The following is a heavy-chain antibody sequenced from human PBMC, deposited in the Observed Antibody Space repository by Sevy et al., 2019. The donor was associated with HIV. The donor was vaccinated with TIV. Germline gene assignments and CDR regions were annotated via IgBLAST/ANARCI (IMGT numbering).Heavy chain of an antibody. D-gene: IGHD3-22*01. Sequence: GESLKISCKGHGYSFTSHWIGWVRQMPGKGLDWMGIIFPGDSETRYSPSFQGEVTISADKSIRPAFLKWSSLKASDTAIYYCARSRSGYFDSSGYYINWGQGTLVTVSS. J-gene: IGHJ4*02. CDR1: GYSFTSHW. CDR2: IFPGDSET. CDR3: ARSRSGYFDSSGYYIN. V-gene: IGHV5-51*01.